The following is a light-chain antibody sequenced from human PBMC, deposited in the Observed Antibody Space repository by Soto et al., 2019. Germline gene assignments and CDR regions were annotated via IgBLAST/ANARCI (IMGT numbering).Light chain of an antibody. CDR1: QSVSSN. CDR3: QQYNNWPPGT. V-gene: IGKV3-15*01. CDR2: GAS. J-gene: IGKJ1*01. Sequence: EIVMTQSPATLSVSPGERATLSCRASQSVSSNLAWYQQKPGQAPRLLIYGASTRATGIPARFSGSGSGTEFTLDISNLQSEDFAVYYCQQYNNWPPGTFGQGTKVEIK.